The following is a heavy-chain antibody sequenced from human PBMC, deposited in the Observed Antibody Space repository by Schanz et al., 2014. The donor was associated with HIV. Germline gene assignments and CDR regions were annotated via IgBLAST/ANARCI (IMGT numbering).Heavy chain of an antibody. Sequence: QVQLVQSGAEVKKPGSSVKVSCKASGYTFTDYYIHWVRQATGQGLEWMGWMTPNSGNTGYAQKFQGRVTMTRNTSISTAYMELSSLRSEDTAVYYCARGRGTYSSGYYDPPDYWGQGTLVTVSS. D-gene: IGHD3-22*01. V-gene: IGHV1-8*02. CDR2: MTPNSGNT. J-gene: IGHJ4*02. CDR3: ARGRGTYSSGYYDPPDY. CDR1: GYTFTDYY.